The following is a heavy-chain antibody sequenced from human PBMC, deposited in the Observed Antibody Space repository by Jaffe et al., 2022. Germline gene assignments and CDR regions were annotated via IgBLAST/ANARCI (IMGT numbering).Heavy chain of an antibody. CDR1: GFTFSSYD. J-gene: IGHJ6*03. V-gene: IGHV3-13*01. CDR2: IGTAGDT. CDR3: ARAYYDIFRVTPANYYYYMDV. D-gene: IGHD3-9*01. Sequence: EVQLVESGGGLVQPGGSLRLSCAASGFTFSSYDMHWVRQATGKGLEWVSAIGTAGDTYYPGSVKGRFTISRENAKNSLYLQMNSLRAGDTAVYYCARAYYDIFRVTPANYYYYMDVWGKGTTVTVSS.